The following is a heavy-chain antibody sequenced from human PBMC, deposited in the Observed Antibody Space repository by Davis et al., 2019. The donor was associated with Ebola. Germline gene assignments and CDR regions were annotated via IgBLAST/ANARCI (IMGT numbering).Heavy chain of an antibody. CDR3: ARAGSWTHDAFDI. CDR1: GGTFSSYA. D-gene: IGHD6-13*01. J-gene: IGHJ3*02. CDR2: ITPIFGTA. V-gene: IGHV1-69*13. Sequence: SVKVSCKASGGTFSSYAISWVRQAPGQGLEWMGGITPIFGTANYAQKFQGRVTITADESTSTAYMELSSLRSEDTAVYYCARAGSWTHDAFDIWGQGTMVTVSS.